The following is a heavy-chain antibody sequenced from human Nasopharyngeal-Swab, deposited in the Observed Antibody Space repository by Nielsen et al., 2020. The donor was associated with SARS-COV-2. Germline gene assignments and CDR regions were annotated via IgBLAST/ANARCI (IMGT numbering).Heavy chain of an antibody. V-gene: IGHV4-34*01. CDR3: ARHPINQGEY. D-gene: IGHD5-12*01. CDR2: INHSGRT. Sequence: SETLSFTCAVYGGSFSGYYWNWIRQPPGKGLEWIGEINHSGRTNYNPSLKSRVTISVDTSKNQFSLKLSSVTAADTAVYYCARHPINQGEYWGQGTLVTVSS. CDR1: GGSFSGYY. J-gene: IGHJ4*02.